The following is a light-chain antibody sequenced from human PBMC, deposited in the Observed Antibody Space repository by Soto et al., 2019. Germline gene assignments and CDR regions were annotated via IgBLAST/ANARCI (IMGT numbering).Light chain of an antibody. Sequence: EIVLTQSPGTLSLSPGERATLSCRASQSVSSRYLAWYQQKPGQAPRFLIYGASSRATGIPDRFSGSGSGTDFTLTISRLEPEDFAVYYCHQYGSSPPITFGQGTRLEIK. V-gene: IGKV3-20*01. CDR3: HQYGSSPPIT. J-gene: IGKJ5*01. CDR2: GAS. CDR1: QSVSSRY.